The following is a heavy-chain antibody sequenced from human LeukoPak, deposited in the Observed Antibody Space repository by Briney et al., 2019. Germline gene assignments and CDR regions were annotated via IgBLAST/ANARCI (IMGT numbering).Heavy chain of an antibody. Sequence: GGSLRLSCAASGFTFSSYSMNWVRQAPGKGLEWVSSISSSSSYIYYADSVKGRFTISRDNAKNSLYLQMNSLRAEDTAVYYCAREWGYCTNGVCEPDAFDIWGQGTMVTVSS. CDR1: GFTFSSYS. J-gene: IGHJ3*02. CDR3: AREWGYCTNGVCEPDAFDI. D-gene: IGHD2-8*01. V-gene: IGHV3-21*01. CDR2: ISSSSSYI.